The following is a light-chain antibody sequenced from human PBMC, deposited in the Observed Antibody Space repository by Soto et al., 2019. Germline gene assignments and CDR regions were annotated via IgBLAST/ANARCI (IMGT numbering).Light chain of an antibody. CDR2: GAS. J-gene: IGKJ2*01. CDR1: QSASSSY. CDR3: QQYGSSPPIT. V-gene: IGKV3-20*01. Sequence: EIVLTQSPGTLSLSPGEGATLSCRASQSASSSYLAWYQQKPGQAPRLLIYGASSRATGIPDRFSGSGSGTDFTLTISRLEPEDFAVYYCQQYGSSPPITFGQGTKLEI.